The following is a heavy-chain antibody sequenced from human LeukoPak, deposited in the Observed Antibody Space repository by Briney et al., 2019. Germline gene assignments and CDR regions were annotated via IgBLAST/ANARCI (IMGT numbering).Heavy chain of an antibody. V-gene: IGHV1-8*01. Sequence: SVKVSCKASGYTFTSYDINWVRQATGQGLEWMGWTNPNSGNTGYAQKFQGRVTMTTDTSTSTAYMELRSLRSDDTAVYYCAREPRYCSSTSCYDYWGQGTLVTVSS. CDR1: GYTFTSYD. D-gene: IGHD2-2*01. J-gene: IGHJ4*02. CDR2: TNPNSGNT. CDR3: AREPRYCSSTSCYDY.